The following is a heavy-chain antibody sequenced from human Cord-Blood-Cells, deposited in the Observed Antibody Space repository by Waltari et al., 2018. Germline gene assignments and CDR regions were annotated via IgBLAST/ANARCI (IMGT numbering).Heavy chain of an antibody. Sequence: EVQLVESGGGLIQPGGSLRLSCAASGFTVSGNYMSWVRQAPGKGLEWVSVIYSGGSTYYADSVKGRFTISRDNSKNTLYLQMNSLRAEDTAVYYCARGFCSSTSCYAFDIWGQGTMVTVSS. V-gene: IGHV3-53*01. J-gene: IGHJ3*02. CDR2: IYSGGST. CDR3: ARGFCSSTSCYAFDI. CDR1: GFTVSGNY. D-gene: IGHD2-2*01.